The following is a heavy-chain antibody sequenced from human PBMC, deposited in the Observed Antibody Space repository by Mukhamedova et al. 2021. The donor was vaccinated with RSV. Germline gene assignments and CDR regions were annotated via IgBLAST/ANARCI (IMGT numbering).Heavy chain of an antibody. CDR3: ARSLTDYSYYGMDV. J-gene: IGHJ6*02. Sequence: MGNPTYAQGFTGRFVFSLDTSVTTTHLQISSLKAEDTAVYYCARSLTDYSYYGMDVWGQGTTVTVSS. CDR2: MGNP. V-gene: IGHV7-4-1*02.